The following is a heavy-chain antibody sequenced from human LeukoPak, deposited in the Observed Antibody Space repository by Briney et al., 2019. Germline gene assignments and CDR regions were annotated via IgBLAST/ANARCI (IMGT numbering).Heavy chain of an antibody. CDR2: IYYSGST. V-gene: IGHV4-39*01. D-gene: IGHD4-11*01. J-gene: IGHJ3*02. CDR3: ARSKWGGNSNYVLMSPVGDAFDI. Sequence: PSETLSLTCTVSGGSISSGSYYWSWIRQPAGKGLEWIGSIYYSGSTYYNPSLKSRVTISVDTSKNQFSLKLSSVTAADTAVYYCARSKWGGNSNYVLMSPVGDAFDIWGQGTMVTVSS. CDR1: GGSISSGSYY.